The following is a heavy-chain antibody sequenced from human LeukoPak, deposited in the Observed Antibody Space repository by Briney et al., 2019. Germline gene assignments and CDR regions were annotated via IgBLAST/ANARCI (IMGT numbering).Heavy chain of an antibody. J-gene: IGHJ5*02. CDR3: ARRWAGPGSEAVS. CDR2: INPNSGGA. Sequence: ASVKVSCKASGYTFTGYYMHWVRQAPRQGLEWMGWINPNSGGANYAQKFQGRVTMTRDTSISTAYMELNRLTSDDTAVYYCARRWAGPGSEAVSWGQGTLVTVSS. D-gene: IGHD3-10*01. V-gene: IGHV1-2*02. CDR1: GYTFTGYY.